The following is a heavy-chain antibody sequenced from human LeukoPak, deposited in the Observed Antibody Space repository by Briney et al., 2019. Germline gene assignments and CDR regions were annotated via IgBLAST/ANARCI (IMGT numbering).Heavy chain of an antibody. V-gene: IGHV4-4*07. D-gene: IGHD2-15*01. Sequence: SETLSLTCTVSGGSINNYYWSWIRQPAGKGLEWIGRIYTRGSTNYNPSLKSRVTMSVDTSENQFSLKLSSVTAADTAVYDCARERYCSADICSGGDAFDIWGQGTMVSVSS. CDR1: GGSINNYY. CDR2: IYTRGST. J-gene: IGHJ3*02. CDR3: ARERYCSADICSGGDAFDI.